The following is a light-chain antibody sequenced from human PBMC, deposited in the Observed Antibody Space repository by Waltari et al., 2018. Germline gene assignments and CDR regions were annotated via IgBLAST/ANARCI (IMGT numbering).Light chain of an antibody. J-gene: IGLJ2*01. Sequence: QSVVTPPASVSGSPGQSISISCTGTSNDIGANDYVSWYQQRPGRAPQLVIYDVSIRPSGVSIRFSGSKSGNTASLTISGLQAEDEALYYCSSYTLTNPVVFGGGTKLTVL. V-gene: IGLV2-14*03. CDR1: SNDIGANDY. CDR3: SSYTLTNPVV. CDR2: DVS.